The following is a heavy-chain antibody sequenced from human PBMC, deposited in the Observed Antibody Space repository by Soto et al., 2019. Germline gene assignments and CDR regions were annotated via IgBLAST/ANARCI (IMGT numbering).Heavy chain of an antibody. CDR3: ARGGGNYYYGMDV. V-gene: IGHV4-30-2*01. Sequence: SETLSLTCAVSGGSISSGGYSWSWIRQPPGKGLEWIGYIYHSGSTYYNPSLKSRVTISVDRSKNQFSLKLSSVTAADTAVYYCARGGGNYYYGMDVWGQGTTVIVSS. J-gene: IGHJ6*02. D-gene: IGHD2-15*01. CDR1: GGSISSGGYS. CDR2: IYHSGST.